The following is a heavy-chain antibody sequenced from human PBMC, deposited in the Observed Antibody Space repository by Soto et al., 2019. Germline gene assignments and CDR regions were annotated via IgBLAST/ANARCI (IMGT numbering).Heavy chain of an antibody. CDR3: ARSSSGGNWFDP. CDR1: GYSFTTSA. CDR2: INAANGYP. Sequence: QVQLLQSGAEVKKPGASVKVSCKASGYSFTTSAIHWVRQAPGQRFEWMGWINAANGYPKYSQKLQGRITITSDTSASTAYMELNSLTSEDTAVYYCARSSSGGNWFDPWGQGTLVTVSS. V-gene: IGHV1-3*01. J-gene: IGHJ5*02. D-gene: IGHD3-10*01.